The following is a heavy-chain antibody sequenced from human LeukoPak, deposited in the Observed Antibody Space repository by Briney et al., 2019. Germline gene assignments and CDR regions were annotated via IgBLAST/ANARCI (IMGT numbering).Heavy chain of an antibody. CDR3: ARQESSNWD. V-gene: IGHV4-39*01. CDR2: IFYSGST. Sequence: PSETLSLTCTVSGGSIRSSTYCWGWIRQPPGKGLEWIGSIFYSGSTYCNPSLKSRVTISVDTSKNQFSVKLNSVTAADTAVYYCARQESSNWDWGQGTLVTVSS. CDR1: GGSIRSSTYC. D-gene: IGHD4-11*01. J-gene: IGHJ4*02.